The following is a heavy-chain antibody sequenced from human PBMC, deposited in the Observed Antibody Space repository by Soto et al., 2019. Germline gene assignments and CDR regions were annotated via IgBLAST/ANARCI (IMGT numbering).Heavy chain of an antibody. CDR1: GYSFTNND. J-gene: IGHJ5*02. CDR3: ARMATFGSLNWFDP. Sequence: ASVKVSCKASGYSFTNNDVSWVRQATGQGLEWMGWMNPGSGDTGYAQKFQGRVTMTRDISIATAYMELSSLRSDDTAIYYCARMATFGSLNWFDPWGQGTLVTVSS. D-gene: IGHD3-16*01. CDR2: MNPGSGDT. V-gene: IGHV1-8*01.